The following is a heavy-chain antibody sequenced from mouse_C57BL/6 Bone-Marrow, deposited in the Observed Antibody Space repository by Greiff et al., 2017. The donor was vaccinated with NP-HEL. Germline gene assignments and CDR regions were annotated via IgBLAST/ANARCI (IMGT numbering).Heavy chain of an antibody. J-gene: IGHJ3*01. CDR1: GFTFSDYY. CDR3: ARRNRGAWFAY. CDR2: ISNGGGST. V-gene: IGHV5-12*01. Sequence: DVQLVESGGGLVQPGGSLKLSCAASGFTFSDYYMYWVRQTPEKRLEWVAYISNGGGSTYYPDTVKGRFTISRDNAKNTLYLQMSRLKSEDTAMYYCARRNRGAWFAYWGQGTLVTVSA.